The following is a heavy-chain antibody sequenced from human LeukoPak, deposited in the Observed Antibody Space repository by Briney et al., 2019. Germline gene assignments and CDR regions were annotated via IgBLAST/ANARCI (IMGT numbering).Heavy chain of an antibody. J-gene: IGHJ6*02. CDR1: GFTFSSYA. V-gene: IGHV3-23*01. Sequence: GGSLRLSCAASGFTFSSYAMSWVRQAPGKGLEWVSAISGSGGSTYYADSVQGRFTISRDNSKNTLFLQMSSLSAEDTAIYYCAKGVALNTAMEVWGQGTTVTVSS. D-gene: IGHD1/OR15-1a*01. CDR2: ISGSGGST. CDR3: AKGVALNTAMEV.